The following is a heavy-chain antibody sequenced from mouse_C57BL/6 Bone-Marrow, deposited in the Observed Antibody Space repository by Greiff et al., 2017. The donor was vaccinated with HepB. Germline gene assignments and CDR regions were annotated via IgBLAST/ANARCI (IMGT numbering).Heavy chain of an antibody. CDR3: ARGAQATIWFAY. D-gene: IGHD3-2*02. CDR1: GYTFTSYW. V-gene: IGHV1-64*01. J-gene: IGHJ3*01. CDR2: IHPNSGST. Sequence: QVQLKQPGAELVKPGASVKLSCKASGYTFTSYWMHWVKQRPGQGLEWIGMIHPNSGSTNYNEKFKSKATLTVDKSSSTAYMQLSSLTSEASAVYYCARGAQATIWFAYWGQGTLVTVSA.